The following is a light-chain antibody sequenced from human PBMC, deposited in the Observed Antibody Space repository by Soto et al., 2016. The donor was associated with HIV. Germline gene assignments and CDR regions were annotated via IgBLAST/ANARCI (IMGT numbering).Light chain of an antibody. V-gene: IGLV3-21*03. CDR1: NIETKA. CDR3: QVWDGTSDHPV. J-gene: IGLJ2*01. Sequence: SYELTQSSSVSVAPGTTARISCGGNNIETKAVHWYQQKPGQAPVLVVHDDGVRPSGIPERFSGSNSGNLATLTISRVEAGDEATYFCQVWDGTSDHPVFGGGTKVTVL. CDR2: DDG.